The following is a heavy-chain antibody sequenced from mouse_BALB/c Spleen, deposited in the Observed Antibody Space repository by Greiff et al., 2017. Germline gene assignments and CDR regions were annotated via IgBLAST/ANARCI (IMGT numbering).Heavy chain of an antibody. CDR2: IYPGNSDT. CDR3: TIYYGYDGGYYYAMDY. D-gene: IGHD2-2*01. V-gene: IGHV1-5*01. Sequence: VHVKQSGTVLARPGASVKMSCKASGYTFTSYWMHWVKQRPGQGLEWIGAIYPGNSDTSYNQKFKGKAKLTAVTSTSTAYMELSSLTNEDSAVYYCTIYYGYDGGYYYAMDYWGQGTSVTVSS. J-gene: IGHJ4*01. CDR1: GYTFTSYW.